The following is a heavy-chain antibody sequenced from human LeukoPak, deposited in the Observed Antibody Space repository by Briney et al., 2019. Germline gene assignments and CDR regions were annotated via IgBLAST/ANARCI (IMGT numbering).Heavy chain of an antibody. D-gene: IGHD1-26*01. J-gene: IGHJ3*02. CDR3: ARGSIVGANVYPFGI. Sequence: GGSLRLSCAASGFTVSSNYMSWVRQAPGKGLEWVSVIYSGGSTYYADSVKGRFTISRHNSKNTLYLQMNSLRAEDTAVYYCARGSIVGANVYPFGIWGQGTMVTVSS. CDR1: GFTVSSNY. V-gene: IGHV3-53*04. CDR2: IYSGGST.